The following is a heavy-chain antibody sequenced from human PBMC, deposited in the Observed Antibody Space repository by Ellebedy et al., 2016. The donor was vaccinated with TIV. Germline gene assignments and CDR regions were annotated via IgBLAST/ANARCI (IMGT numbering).Heavy chain of an antibody. D-gene: IGHD2-8*02. CDR2: QHSTDIP. V-gene: IGHV3-53*01. Sequence: GGSLRLSCVASGFTVSSNYMFWVRQAPGKGLEWVALQHSTDIPYYADSVRGRFTVSRDDSQNKLFLQMNNLGGDDTAVYYCARTDCSGRSCYSFFNHWGQGTLVTVSS. CDR1: GFTVSSNY. CDR3: ARTDCSGRSCYSFFNH. J-gene: IGHJ1*01.